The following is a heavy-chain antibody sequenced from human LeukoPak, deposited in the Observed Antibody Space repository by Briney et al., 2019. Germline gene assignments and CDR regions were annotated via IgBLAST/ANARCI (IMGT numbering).Heavy chain of an antibody. CDR2: INPNSGGT. D-gene: IGHD3-9*01. CDR1: GYTFTGYY. Sequence: ASVKVSCKASGYTFTGYYMHWVRQAPGQGLEWMGRINPNSGGTIYAQKFQGRVTMTRGTSISTGYMELSRLRSDDTAIYYCARDFAGYYFDYWGQGTLVTVSS. V-gene: IGHV1-2*06. CDR3: ARDFAGYYFDY. J-gene: IGHJ4*02.